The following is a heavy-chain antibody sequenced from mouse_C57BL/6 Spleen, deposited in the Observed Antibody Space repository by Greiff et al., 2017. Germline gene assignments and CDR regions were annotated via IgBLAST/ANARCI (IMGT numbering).Heavy chain of an antibody. D-gene: IGHD2-1*01. CDR3: ARLYGNYGYFDV. CDR1: GFSLTSYG. Sequence: QVQLQQSGPGLVQPSQSLSITCTVSGFSLTSYGVHWVRQSPGKGLEWLGVIWSGGSTDYNAAFISRLSISKDNSKSQVFFKMNSLQADDTAIYYWARLYGNYGYFDVWGTGTTVTVSS. CDR2: IWSGGST. J-gene: IGHJ1*03. V-gene: IGHV2-2*01.